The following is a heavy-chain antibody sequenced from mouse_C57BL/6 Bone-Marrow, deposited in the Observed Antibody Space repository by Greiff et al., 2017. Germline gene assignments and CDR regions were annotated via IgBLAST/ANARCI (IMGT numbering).Heavy chain of an antibody. Sequence: EVHLVESGGGLVKPGGSLKLSCAASGFTFSSYAMSWVRQTPEKRLEWVATISDGGSYTYYPDNVKGRFTISRDNAKNNLYLQMSHLKSEDTAMYYCARGLYYGSSPFAYWGQGTLVTVSA. CDR1: GFTFSSYA. CDR2: ISDGGSYT. D-gene: IGHD1-1*01. V-gene: IGHV5-4*01. J-gene: IGHJ3*01. CDR3: ARGLYYGSSPFAY.